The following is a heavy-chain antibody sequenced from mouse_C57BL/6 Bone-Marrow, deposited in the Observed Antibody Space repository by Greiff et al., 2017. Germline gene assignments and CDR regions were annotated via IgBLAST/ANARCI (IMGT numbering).Heavy chain of an antibody. V-gene: IGHV1-81*01. CDR2: IYPRSGNT. J-gene: IGHJ3*01. CDR3: ARDYGSSPWFAY. D-gene: IGHD1-1*01. Sequence: VQLQESGAELARPGASVKLSCQASGYTFTSYGISWVKQRTGQGLEWIGEIYPRSGNTYYNEKFKGKATLTADKSSSTAYMERRSLTSEESAVYFSARDYGSSPWFAYWGQGTLVTVSA. CDR1: GYTFTSYG.